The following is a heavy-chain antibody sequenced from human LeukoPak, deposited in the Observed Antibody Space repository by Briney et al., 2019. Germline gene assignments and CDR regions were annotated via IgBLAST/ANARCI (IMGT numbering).Heavy chain of an antibody. V-gene: IGHV3-20*04. D-gene: IGHD2-21*01. J-gene: IGHJ4*02. CDR1: GFTFDDYG. Sequence: GGSLRLSCAASGFTFDDYGMSWVRQAPGKGLEWVSGINWNGGSTGYADSVKGRFTISRDNAKNSLYLQMNSLRAEDTAVYYCARLSSHCGGDCYDCWGQGTLVTVSS. CDR2: INWNGGST. CDR3: ARLSSHCGGDCYDC.